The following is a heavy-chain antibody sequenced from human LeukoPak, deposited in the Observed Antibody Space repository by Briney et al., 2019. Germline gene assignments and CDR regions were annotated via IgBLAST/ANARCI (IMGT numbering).Heavy chain of an antibody. CDR3: ARTGSTGGY. CDR1: GGSVSGGNYF. Sequence: SETLSLTCSVSGGSVSGGNYFCSWIRQSPGKRLEWIGYIHYSGSTVYNPSLKSRVTMSIDTSKNQFSLNLSSVTAADTAVYYCARTGSTGGYWGQGTLVTVSS. V-gene: IGHV4-61*01. CDR2: IHYSGST. D-gene: IGHD1-1*01. J-gene: IGHJ4*02.